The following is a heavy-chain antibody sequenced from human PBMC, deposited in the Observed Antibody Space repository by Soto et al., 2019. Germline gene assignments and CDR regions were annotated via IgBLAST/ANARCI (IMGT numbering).Heavy chain of an antibody. CDR3: ARERPDGARLDP. J-gene: IGHJ5*02. D-gene: IGHD6-6*01. CDR1: GGSISSGGYS. V-gene: IGHV4-30-2*01. CDR2: INHSGST. Sequence: SETLSLTCAVSGGSISSGGYSWSWIRQPPGKGLEWIGYINHSGSTNYNPSLKSRVTISVDTSKNQFSLKLSSVTAADTAVYYCARERPDGARLDPWGQGTLVTVSS.